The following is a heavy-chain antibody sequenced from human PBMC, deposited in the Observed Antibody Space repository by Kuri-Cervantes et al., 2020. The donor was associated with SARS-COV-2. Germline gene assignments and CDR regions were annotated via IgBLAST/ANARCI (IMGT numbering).Heavy chain of an antibody. J-gene: IGHJ4*02. D-gene: IGHD3-3*01. CDR1: GGSIGSSY. CDR3: ARLYDFWTGYFPF. CDR2: TSYSGNT. V-gene: IGHV4-59*01. Sequence: SETLSLTCSVSGGSIGSSYWSWIRQPPGRGLEWIGYTSYSGNTNSNPSLKSRVTMSVDTSKNQFSLEMTSVTAADTAIYYCARLYDFWTGYFPFWGQGILVTVSS.